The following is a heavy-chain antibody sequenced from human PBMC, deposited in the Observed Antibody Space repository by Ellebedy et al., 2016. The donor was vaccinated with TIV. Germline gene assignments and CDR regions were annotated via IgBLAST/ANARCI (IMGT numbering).Heavy chain of an antibody. D-gene: IGHD6-13*01. V-gene: IGHV3-11*01. CDR1: GFTFSGYY. J-gene: IGHJ4*02. CDR2: ISYSGDLM. Sequence: GESLKISCAASGFTFSGYYMSWFRQAPGKGPEWVSYISYSGDLMYYADSVKGRFTTSRDNAEHSLYLQMNSLRAEDTAVYFCARLGVIAAAGASDYWGQGTLVIVSS. CDR3: ARLGVIAAAGASDY.